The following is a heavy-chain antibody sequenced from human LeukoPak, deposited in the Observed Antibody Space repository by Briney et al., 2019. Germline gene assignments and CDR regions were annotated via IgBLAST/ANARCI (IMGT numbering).Heavy chain of an antibody. V-gene: IGHV3-66*02. Sequence: GGSLRLSCAASGFTVSSNYVTWVRQAPGKGLEWVSIIYSGGSTYYAESVKGRFTISRDNSKNTLYLQMNSLRAEDTAVYYCASRGASSSWNYFDYWGQGTLVTVSS. CDR3: ASRGASSSWNYFDY. J-gene: IGHJ4*02. D-gene: IGHD6-13*01. CDR2: IYSGGST. CDR1: GFTVSSNY.